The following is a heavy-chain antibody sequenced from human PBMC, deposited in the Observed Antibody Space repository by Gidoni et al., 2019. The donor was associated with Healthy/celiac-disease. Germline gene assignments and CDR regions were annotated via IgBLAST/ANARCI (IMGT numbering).Heavy chain of an antibody. CDR3: AKDRRSRMVRALYYFDY. D-gene: IGHD3-10*01. CDR1: GFTFSSYG. Sequence: QVQLVESGGGVVQPGRSLRLSCAASGFTFSSYGMHWVRQAPGKGLEWVAVISYDGSNKYYADSVKGRFTISRDNSKNTLYLQMNSLRAEDTAVYYCAKDRRSRMVRALYYFDYWGQGTLVTVSS. V-gene: IGHV3-30*18. CDR2: ISYDGSNK. J-gene: IGHJ4*02.